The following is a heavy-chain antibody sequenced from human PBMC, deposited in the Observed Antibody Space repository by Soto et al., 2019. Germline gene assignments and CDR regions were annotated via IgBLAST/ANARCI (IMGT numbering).Heavy chain of an antibody. CDR1: GYTFTSYG. Sequence: QVQLVQSGAEVKKPGASVKVSCKASGYTFTSYGISWVRQAPGQGLEWMGWISAYNGNTNYAQKLQGRVTMTTDTFTSTAYMELRSLRSDDTAVYYCARDRRQGCSSTSCWVGFDPWGQGTLVTVSS. V-gene: IGHV1-18*01. CDR3: ARDRRQGCSSTSCWVGFDP. D-gene: IGHD2-2*01. CDR2: ISAYNGNT. J-gene: IGHJ5*02.